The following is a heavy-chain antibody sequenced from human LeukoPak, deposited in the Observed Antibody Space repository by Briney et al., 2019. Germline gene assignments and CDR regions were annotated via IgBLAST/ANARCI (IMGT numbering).Heavy chain of an antibody. CDR1: GGSISSGDYY. CDR2: IYYSGST. V-gene: IGHV4-30-4*01. D-gene: IGHD3-10*01. J-gene: IGHJ5*02. Sequence: SQTLSLTCTVSGGSISSGDYYWSWIRQPPGKGLEWIGYIYYSGSTYYNPSLKSRVTISVDRSKNQFSLKLSSVTAADTAVYYCARARARLWFGEILSNWFDPWGQGTLVTVSS. CDR3: ARARARLWFGEILSNWFDP.